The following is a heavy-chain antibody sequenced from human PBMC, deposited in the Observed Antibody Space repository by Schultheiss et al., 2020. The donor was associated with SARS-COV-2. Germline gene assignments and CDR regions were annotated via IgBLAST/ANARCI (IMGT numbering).Heavy chain of an antibody. CDR2: IYTSGST. CDR3: ASTGDYGRYFDL. V-gene: IGHV4-61*02. D-gene: IGHD4-17*01. Sequence: SETLSLTCTVSGGSISSSSYYWSWIRQPAGKGLEWIGRIYTSGSTYYNPSLKSRVTISVDTSKNQFSLKLSSVTAADTAVYYCASTGDYGRYFDLWGRGTLVTVSS. J-gene: IGHJ2*01. CDR1: GGSISSSSYY.